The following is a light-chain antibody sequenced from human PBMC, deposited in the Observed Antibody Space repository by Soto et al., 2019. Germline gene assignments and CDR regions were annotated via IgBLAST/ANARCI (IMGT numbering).Light chain of an antibody. Sequence: QSALTQPRSVSGSPGQSVTISCPGTSSDIGAYNYVSWFQQHPGKAPKLMMSDVSKRPSGVPDRFSGSKSGTTASLTISGLQGEDEADYYCCSYAGSYTLLFGGGTKLTVL. CDR3: CSYAGSYTLL. CDR2: DVS. CDR1: SSDIGAYNY. J-gene: IGLJ2*01. V-gene: IGLV2-11*01.